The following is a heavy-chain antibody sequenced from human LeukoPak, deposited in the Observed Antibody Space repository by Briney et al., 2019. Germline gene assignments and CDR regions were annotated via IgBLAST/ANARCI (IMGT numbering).Heavy chain of an antibody. CDR2: IKSKTDGGTT. J-gene: IGHJ3*02. CDR3: TTGPKGYYDILTGLAFDI. D-gene: IGHD3-9*01. V-gene: IGHV3-15*01. Sequence: PGGSLRLSCAASGFTFSNAWMSWVRQAPRKGLEWVGRIKSKTDGGTTDYAAPVKGRFTISRDDSKSTLYLQMNSLKTEDTAVYYCTTGPKGYYDILTGLAFDIWGQGTMVTVSS. CDR1: GFTFSNAW.